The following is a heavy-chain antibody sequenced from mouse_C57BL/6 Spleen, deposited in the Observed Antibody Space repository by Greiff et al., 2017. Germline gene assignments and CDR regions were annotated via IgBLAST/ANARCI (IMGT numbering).Heavy chain of an antibody. J-gene: IGHJ4*01. CDR2: IYPRSGNT. CDR3: ARRGYYGSSYDYAMDY. CDR1: GYTFTSYG. Sequence: QVQLKQSGAELARPGASVKLSCKASGYTFTSYGISWVKQRTGQGLEWIGEIYPRSGNTYYNEKFKGKATLTADKSSSTAYMELRSLTSEDSAVYLCARRGYYGSSYDYAMDYWGQGTSVTVSS. D-gene: IGHD1-1*01. V-gene: IGHV1-81*01.